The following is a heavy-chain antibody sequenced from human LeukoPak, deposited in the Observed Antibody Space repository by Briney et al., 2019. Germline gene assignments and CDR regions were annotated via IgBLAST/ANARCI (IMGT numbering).Heavy chain of an antibody. CDR3: ARAYQLLSYYYYGTDV. D-gene: IGHD2-2*01. CDR2: INPNSGGT. Sequence: ASVKVSCKASGYTFTGYYMHWVRQAPGQGLEWMGWINPNSGGTNYAQKLQGRVTMTRDTSISTAYMELSRLRSDDTAVYYCARAYQLLSYYYYGTDVWGQGTTVTVSS. V-gene: IGHV1-2*02. J-gene: IGHJ6*02. CDR1: GYTFTGYY.